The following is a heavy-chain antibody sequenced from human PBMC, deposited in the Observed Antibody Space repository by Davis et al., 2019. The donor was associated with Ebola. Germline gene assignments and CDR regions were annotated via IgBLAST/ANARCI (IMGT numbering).Heavy chain of an antibody. V-gene: IGHV3-23*01. CDR2: ISGSGGST. Sequence: PGGSLRLSCAASGFTFSSYAMSWVRQAPGKGLEWVSAISGSGGSTYYADSVKGRFTISRDNSKNTLYLQMNSLRAEDTAVYYCARGGGGYCSSTSCYFWFDPWGQGTLVTVSS. CDR3: ARGGGGYCSSTSCYFWFDP. CDR1: GFTFSSYA. D-gene: IGHD2-2*01. J-gene: IGHJ5*02.